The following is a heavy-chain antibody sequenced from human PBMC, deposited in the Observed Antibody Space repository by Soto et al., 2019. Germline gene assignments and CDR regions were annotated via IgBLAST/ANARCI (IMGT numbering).Heavy chain of an antibody. D-gene: IGHD2-15*01. CDR3: ARDRGYHADY. J-gene: IGHJ4*02. V-gene: IGHV3-74*01. Sequence: WGSLRLSCAAFGFTFSSYWMHWVRQVPGKGLVWVSCIKSDGSTTYADSVKGRFIISRDNAKNTLYLQMNSLRTEDTAVYYCARDRGYHADYWGLGSLVTVSS. CDR1: GFTFSSYW. CDR2: IKSDGST.